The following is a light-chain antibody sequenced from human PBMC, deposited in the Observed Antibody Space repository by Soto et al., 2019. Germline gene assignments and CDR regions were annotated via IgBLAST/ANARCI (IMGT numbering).Light chain of an antibody. V-gene: IGKV1-12*01. CDR2: AAS. J-gene: IGKJ4*01. CDR1: QGISNW. CDR3: QQANNFPLT. Sequence: DIQMTQSPSFVSASIGDKVTITCRASQGISNWLAWYQQKPGKAPKLLIYAASSLQSGVPLRFTGSGSGTDFTLTINTLQPEDSATYYCQQANNFPLTFGGGTKVEIK.